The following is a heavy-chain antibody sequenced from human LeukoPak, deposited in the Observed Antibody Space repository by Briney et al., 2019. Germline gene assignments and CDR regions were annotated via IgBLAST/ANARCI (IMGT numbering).Heavy chain of an antibody. D-gene: IGHD3-10*01. CDR2: ISGGARPST. CDR1: GFTFSNYA. J-gene: IGHJ4*02. V-gene: IGHV3-23*01. CDR3: AKRGSGFCSSVSCFGD. Sequence: PGGSLRLSCAASGFTFSNYAMNWVRQAPGKGLEWVSAISGGARPSTYYADSVRGRFTISRDNSINTMFLQMNSLRAEDTAVYYCAKRGSGFCSSVSCFGDWGQGTLVTVSS.